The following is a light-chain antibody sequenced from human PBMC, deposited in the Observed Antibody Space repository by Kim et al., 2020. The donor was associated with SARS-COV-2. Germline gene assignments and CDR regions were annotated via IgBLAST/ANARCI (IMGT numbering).Light chain of an antibody. J-gene: IGKJ1*01. Sequence: ASVGDRVAITCRASEDISTYLAWFQQKPGEAPKSLIYAASSLQSGVPSRFSGSGSGTDFTLTINSLQPDDFATYYCQQYDSYPRTFGQGTKVDI. V-gene: IGKV1-16*01. CDR1: EDISTY. CDR3: QQYDSYPRT. CDR2: AAS.